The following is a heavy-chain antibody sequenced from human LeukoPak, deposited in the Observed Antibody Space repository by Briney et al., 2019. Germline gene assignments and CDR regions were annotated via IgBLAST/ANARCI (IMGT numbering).Heavy chain of an antibody. CDR1: GFTFSSYE. CDR2: ISSSGSTI. Sequence: GGSLRLSCAASGFTFSSYEMNWVRQAPGKGLEWVSYISSSGSTIYYADSVKGRFTISRDNAKNSLYLQMNSLRAEDTAVYYCARVTISNYYMDVWGKGTTVTVSS. D-gene: IGHD3-3*01. J-gene: IGHJ6*03. V-gene: IGHV3-48*03. CDR3: ARVTISNYYMDV.